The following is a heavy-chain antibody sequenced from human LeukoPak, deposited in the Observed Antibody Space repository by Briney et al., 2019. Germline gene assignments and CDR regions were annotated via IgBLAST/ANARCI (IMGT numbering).Heavy chain of an antibody. Sequence: GGSLRLSCAASGLTFSSYAMNWVRQAPGKGLEWVSAISGSGGNTYYADSVKGRFTISRDNSKNTLYLQMNSLRAEDTAVYYCAKAPRYSSSSYGGQGTLVTVSS. J-gene: IGHJ4*02. CDR3: AKAPRYSSSSY. V-gene: IGHV3-23*01. D-gene: IGHD6-6*01. CDR2: ISGSGGNT. CDR1: GLTFSSYA.